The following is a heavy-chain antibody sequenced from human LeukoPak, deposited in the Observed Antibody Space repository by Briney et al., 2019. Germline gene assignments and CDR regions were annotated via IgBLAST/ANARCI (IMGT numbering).Heavy chain of an antibody. D-gene: IGHD1-26*01. CDR2: IHTSGGS. CDR1: GASISSYY. CDR3: ARLGSYHDF. V-gene: IGHV4-4*09. J-gene: IGHJ4*02. Sequence: SETLSLTCTVSGASISSYYWSWIQQTPEKGLEWMGNIHTSGGSSYYPSLKSRLTMSIDTSKNQLSLKLTSVTAADTAVYFCARLGSYHDFWGQGALVTVSS.